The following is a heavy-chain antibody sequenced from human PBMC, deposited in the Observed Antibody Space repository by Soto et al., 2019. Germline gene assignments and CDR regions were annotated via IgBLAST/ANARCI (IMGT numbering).Heavy chain of an antibody. CDR1: GYSFTSYG. Sequence: VQLVQSGAEVKKPGASVKVSCKASGYSFTSYGISWVRQAPGQGLEWMAWISTYNVNRNYGQKFQGRVTMTIDTSTSTDYMELRSLRSDDTAVYYCARGEYFFDIWGQGTMVTVSS. V-gene: IGHV1-18*01. CDR3: ARGEYFFDI. J-gene: IGHJ3*02. CDR2: ISTYNVNR.